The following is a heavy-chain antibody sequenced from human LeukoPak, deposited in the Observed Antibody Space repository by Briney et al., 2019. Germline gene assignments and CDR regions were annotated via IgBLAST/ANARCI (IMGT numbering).Heavy chain of an antibody. J-gene: IGHJ5*02. V-gene: IGHV1-24*01. D-gene: IGHD4-11*01. Sequence: ASVKVSCKVSGYTLTELSMHWVRQAPGKGLEWMGGFDPEDGETIYAQKFQGRVTMTEDTSTDTAYMELSSLRSEDTAVYYCATSRGFNDYGNYGTTGRFDPWGQGTLVTVSS. CDR2: FDPEDGET. CDR1: GYTLTELS. CDR3: ATSRGFNDYGNYGTTGRFDP.